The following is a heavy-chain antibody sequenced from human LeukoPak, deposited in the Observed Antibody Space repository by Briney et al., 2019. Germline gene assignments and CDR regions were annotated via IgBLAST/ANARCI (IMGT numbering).Heavy chain of an antibody. CDR2: IYHSGST. V-gene: IGHV4-38-2*02. CDR1: GGSISGYY. Sequence: SETLSLTCTVSGGSISGYYWGWIRQPPGKGLEWIGSIYHSGSTYYNPSLKSRVTISVDTSKNQFSLKLSSVTAADTAVYYCASTSGWFDPWGQGTLVTVSS. D-gene: IGHD3-10*01. CDR3: ASTSGWFDP. J-gene: IGHJ5*02.